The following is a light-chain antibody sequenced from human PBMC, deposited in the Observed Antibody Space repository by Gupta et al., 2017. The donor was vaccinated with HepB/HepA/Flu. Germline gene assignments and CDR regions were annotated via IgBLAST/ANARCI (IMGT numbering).Light chain of an antibody. CDR1: SSNIGSSTI. J-gene: IGLJ1*01. CDR3: CSYAGGYV. V-gene: IGLV2-23*02. CDR2: EVN. Sequence: QSALTQPASVSGSPGQSITISCTGTSSNIGSSTIVSWYQQHPGKAPKVIISEVNKRPSGVSSRFSDSKSANTASLTISGLQAEDEADYYCCSYAGGYVFGTGTKVTVL.